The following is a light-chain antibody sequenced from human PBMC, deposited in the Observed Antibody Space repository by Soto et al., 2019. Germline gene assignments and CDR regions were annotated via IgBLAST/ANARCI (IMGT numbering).Light chain of an antibody. CDR1: QSISSY. CDR3: KQSSSTPQT. V-gene: IGKV1-39*01. Sequence: DIHMTQSPSSLSASVVDRVTITCRASQSISSYLHWYQQKPGKAPKLLINVASTLQSGVPSRFSGSGSGTDFTLAITSLQPEDFATYYCKQSSSTPQTFGGGTKVDI. J-gene: IGKJ4*01. CDR2: VAS.